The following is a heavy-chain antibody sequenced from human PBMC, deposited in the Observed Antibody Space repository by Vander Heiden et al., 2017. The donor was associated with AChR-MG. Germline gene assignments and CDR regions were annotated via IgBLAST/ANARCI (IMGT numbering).Heavy chain of an antibody. CDR1: GFTFSSSW. CDR3: AKDWSYGRDV. CDR2: INSDGSST. Sequence: EVQLVESGGGLLQPGGSLRLSCAASGFTFSSSWMHWVRQAPGKGLVWVAHINSDGSSTTYADSVKGRFSISRDNAKNTLYLQMNSLRAEDTALYYCAKDWSYGRDVWGQGTKGTVSS. V-gene: IGHV3-74*03. J-gene: IGHJ6*02. D-gene: IGHD3-3*01.